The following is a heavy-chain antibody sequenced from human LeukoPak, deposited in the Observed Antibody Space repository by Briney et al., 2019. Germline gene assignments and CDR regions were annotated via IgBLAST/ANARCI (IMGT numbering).Heavy chain of an antibody. Sequence: PGGSLRLSCAASGFTFSSYEMNWVRQAPGKGLECVSSIRDSGNGTDYADSVKGRFTVSRDNSKNTLYLHMNTLSAEDTAVYYCAKWAYYDFWSGHYKSHFDSWGQGTLVTVSP. CDR1: GFTFSSYE. V-gene: IGHV3-23*01. D-gene: IGHD3-3*01. CDR3: AKWAYYDFWSGHYKSHFDS. J-gene: IGHJ4*02. CDR2: IRDSGNGT.